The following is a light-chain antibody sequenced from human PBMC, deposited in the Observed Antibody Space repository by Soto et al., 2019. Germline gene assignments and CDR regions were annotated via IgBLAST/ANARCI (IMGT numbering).Light chain of an antibody. V-gene: IGKV3-15*01. CDR2: GAS. CDR1: QSVRSN. J-gene: IGKJ2*01. Sequence: EIVMTQSPATLSLSPGERATLSCRASQSVRSNLAWYQLKPGQAPRLLIYGASTRATAIPARFSGSGSVTEFALTISSLQSADFAVYYCHPYINWPPEDTFGPGTKVELK. CDR3: HPYINWPPEDT.